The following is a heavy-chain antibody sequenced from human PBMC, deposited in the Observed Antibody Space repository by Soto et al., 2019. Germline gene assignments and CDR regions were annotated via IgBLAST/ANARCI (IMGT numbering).Heavy chain of an antibody. CDR2: IKSKTDGGTT. CDR3: TTVSGSYYYYYGMDV. D-gene: IGHD3-10*01. CDR1: GFTFSNAW. J-gene: IGHJ6*02. V-gene: IGHV3-15*01. Sequence: PGGSLRLSCAASGFTFSNAWMSWVRQAPGKGLEWVGRIKSKTDGGTTDYAAPVKGRFTISRDDSKNTLYLQMNSLKTEDTAVYYCTTVSGSYYYYYGMDVWGQGTTVTVSS.